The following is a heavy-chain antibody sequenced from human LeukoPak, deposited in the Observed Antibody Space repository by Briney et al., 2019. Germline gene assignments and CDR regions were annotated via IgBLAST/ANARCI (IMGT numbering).Heavy chain of an antibody. CDR1: GFTFNRYD. CDR3: VREGFCSGGFNSCEFGP. J-gene: IGHJ5*02. D-gene: IGHD2-15*01. Sequence: PGGSLRLSCAASGFTFNRYDLHWVRQAPGKGLEWVAVISSDGSKKYYADSVKGRFTISRENPKNTLHLQMTSLRPEDTAVYYCVREGFCSGGFNSCEFGPWGQGTLVTVSA. V-gene: IGHV3-30-3*01. CDR2: ISSDGSKK.